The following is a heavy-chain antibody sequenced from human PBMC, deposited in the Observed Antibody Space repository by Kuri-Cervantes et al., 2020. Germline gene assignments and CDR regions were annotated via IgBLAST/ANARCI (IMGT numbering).Heavy chain of an antibody. J-gene: IGHJ4*02. V-gene: IGHV3-30*01. CDR3: ARDPRYSSSLGDY. CDR2: ISYDGSNK. Sequence: GESLKISCAASGFTFSSYEMNWVRQAPGKGLEWVAVISYDGSNKYYADSVKGRFTISRDNSKNTLYLQMNSLRAEDTAVYYCARDPRYSSSLGDYWGQGTLVTVSS. D-gene: IGHD6-6*01. CDR1: GFTFSSYE.